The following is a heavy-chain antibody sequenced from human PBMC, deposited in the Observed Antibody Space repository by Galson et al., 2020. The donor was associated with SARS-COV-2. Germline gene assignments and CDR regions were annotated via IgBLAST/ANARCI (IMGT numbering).Heavy chain of an antibody. V-gene: IGHV1-69*13. Sequence: SVPVSCMASGGTFSSYAISWVRQAPGQGLEWMGGIIPIFGTANYAQKFQGRVTITADESTSTTHMELSSLRSEGTAVYYGVRVTVYDSSGYYFDYWGQGTLVTVSS. J-gene: IGHJ4*02. CDR2: IIPIFGTA. D-gene: IGHD3-22*01. CDR1: GGTFSSYA. CDR3: VRVTVYDSSGYYFDY.